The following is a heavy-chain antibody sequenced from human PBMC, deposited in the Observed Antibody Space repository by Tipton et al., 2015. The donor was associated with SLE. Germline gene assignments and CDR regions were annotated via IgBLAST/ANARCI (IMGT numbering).Heavy chain of an antibody. CDR2: IHYSGTT. D-gene: IGHD6-6*01. Sequence: TLSLTCTVSGFSISSSSYTWGWIRQPPGKGLEWIGTIHYSGTTYYNPSLRSRVTISVDTSKNQFSLKLSSVTAADTAVYYCARYLLASRNYYGMDVWGQGTTVTVSS. CDR1: GFSISSSSYT. J-gene: IGHJ6*02. V-gene: IGHV4-39*01. CDR3: ARYLLASRNYYGMDV.